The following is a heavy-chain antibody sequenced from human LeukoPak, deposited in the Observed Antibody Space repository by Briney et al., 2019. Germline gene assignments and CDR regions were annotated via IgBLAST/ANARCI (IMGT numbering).Heavy chain of an antibody. D-gene: IGHD3-16*01. CDR1: GYTITDYY. CDR2: INPNSGGT. CDR3: ARDWSGGYFDY. V-gene: IGHV1-2*02. J-gene: IGHJ4*02. Sequence: ASVKVSCKASGYTITDYYLHWVRQAPGQGLEWMGWINPNSGGTNYAQKFQGRVTMTRDTSISTAYMELSRLRSDDTAVYYCARDWSGGYFDYWGQGTLVTVSS.